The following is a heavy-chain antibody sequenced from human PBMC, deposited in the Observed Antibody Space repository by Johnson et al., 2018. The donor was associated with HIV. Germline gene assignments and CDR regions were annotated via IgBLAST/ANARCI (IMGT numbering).Heavy chain of an antibody. CDR2: ISYDGSNK. D-gene: IGHD1-20*01. V-gene: IGHV3-30-3*01. Sequence: QVQLVESGGGLVQPGGSLRLSCAASGFTFSSYAMHWVRQAPGKGLEWVAVISYDGSNKYYADSVKGRFTISRDNAKNSLYLQMNSLRAEDTAVYYCARDRGGITGTQSAFDIWGQGTMVTVSS. CDR1: GFTFSSYA. J-gene: IGHJ3*02. CDR3: ARDRGGITGTQSAFDI.